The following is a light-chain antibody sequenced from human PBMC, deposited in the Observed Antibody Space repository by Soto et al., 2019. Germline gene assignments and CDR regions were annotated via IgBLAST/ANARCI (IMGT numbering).Light chain of an antibody. Sequence: QSVLTQPPSVSGAPGQRVTISCTGSSSNIGAGYDVHWYQQRPGTAPKLLIFGNNNRPSGVPDRFSGSKSGTSASPAITGLQAEDGGDYYCQSYDSTLSARYVFGTGTKVTVL. CDR1: SSNIGAGYD. CDR2: GNN. CDR3: QSYDSTLSARYV. J-gene: IGLJ1*01. V-gene: IGLV1-40*01.